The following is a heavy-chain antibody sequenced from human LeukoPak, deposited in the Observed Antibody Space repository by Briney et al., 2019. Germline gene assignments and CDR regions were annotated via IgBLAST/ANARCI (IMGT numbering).Heavy chain of an antibody. CDR2: ISYDGSNK. J-gene: IGHJ5*02. D-gene: IGHD3-22*01. V-gene: IGHV3-30*04. Sequence: GGSLRLSCAASGFTFSSYAMHWVRQAPGKGLEWVAVISYDGSNKYYADSVKGRFTISRDNSKNTLYLQMNSLRAEDTAVYYCAKVGYYDSSGIAFDPWGQGTLVTVSS. CDR3: AKVGYYDSSGIAFDP. CDR1: GFTFSSYA.